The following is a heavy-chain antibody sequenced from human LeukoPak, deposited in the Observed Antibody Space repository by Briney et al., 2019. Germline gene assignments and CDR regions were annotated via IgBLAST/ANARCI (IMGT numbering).Heavy chain of an antibody. Sequence: PSETLSLTCTVSGDSISNNTYYCSWIRQPAGNRLEWIGRFSTSGSTNYSPSLKSRVTISVDTSKNQFSLRLSSVTAADTAVYYCARTLGSADYSLIYSWGQGTLVTVSS. D-gene: IGHD3-16*01. CDR3: ARTLGSADYSLIYS. V-gene: IGHV4-61*02. J-gene: IGHJ4*02. CDR2: FSTSGST. CDR1: GDSISNNTYY.